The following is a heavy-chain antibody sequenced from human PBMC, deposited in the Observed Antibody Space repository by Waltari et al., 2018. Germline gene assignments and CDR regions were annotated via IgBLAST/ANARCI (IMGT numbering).Heavy chain of an antibody. CDR3: ARVDTAMADY. Sequence: QVQLQESGPGLVKPSETLSLTCTVSGYSISSGYYWGWIRQPPGKGLEWIGSIYHSGSTYYNPSLKSRVTISVDTSKNQFSLKLSSVTAADTAVYYCARVDTAMADYWGQGTLVTVSS. J-gene: IGHJ4*02. V-gene: IGHV4-38-2*02. CDR1: GYSISSGYY. CDR2: IYHSGST. D-gene: IGHD5-18*01.